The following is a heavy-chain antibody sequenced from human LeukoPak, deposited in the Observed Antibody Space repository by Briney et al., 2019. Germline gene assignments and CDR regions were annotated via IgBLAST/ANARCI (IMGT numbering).Heavy chain of an antibody. J-gene: IGHJ4*02. V-gene: IGHV3-21*01. CDR3: ATVSDSSGYYYANDY. CDR2: ISSSSSYI. Sequence: GGSLRLSCAAPGFTFSSYSMNWARQAPGKGLEWVSSISSSSSYIYYADSVKGRFTISRDNAKNSLYLQMNSLRAEDTAVYYCATVSDSSGYYYANDYWGQGTLVTVSS. CDR1: GFTFSSYS. D-gene: IGHD3-22*01.